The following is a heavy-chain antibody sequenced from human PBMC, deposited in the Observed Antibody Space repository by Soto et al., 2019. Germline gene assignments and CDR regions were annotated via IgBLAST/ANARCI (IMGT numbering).Heavy chain of an antibody. CDR2: ISSSSSTI. V-gene: IGHV3-48*02. J-gene: IGHJ6*02. CDR1: GFTFSSYS. Sequence: GSLRLSCAASGFTFSSYSMNWVRQAPGKGLEWVSYISSSSSTIYYADSVKGRFTISRDNAKNSLYLQMNSLRDEDTAVYYCARGNYDFWSGYLGVWGQGTTVTVSS. D-gene: IGHD3-3*01. CDR3: ARGNYDFWSGYLGV.